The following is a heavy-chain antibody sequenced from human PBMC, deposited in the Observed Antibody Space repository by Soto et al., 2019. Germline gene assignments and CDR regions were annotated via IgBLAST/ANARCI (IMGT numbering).Heavy chain of an antibody. CDR2: TYYGSKWYN. D-gene: IGHD3-10*01. J-gene: IGHJ4*02. Sequence: SQTLSLTCAISGDSVSSNSAAWNWIRQSPSRGLEWLGRTYYGSKWYNDYAVSVKSRITINPDTSKNQFSLQLNSVTPEDTAVYYCASQTGYGSRSYYSALDYWGQVTLVTLSS. V-gene: IGHV6-1*01. CDR1: GDSVSSNSAA. CDR3: ASQTGYGSRSYYSALDY.